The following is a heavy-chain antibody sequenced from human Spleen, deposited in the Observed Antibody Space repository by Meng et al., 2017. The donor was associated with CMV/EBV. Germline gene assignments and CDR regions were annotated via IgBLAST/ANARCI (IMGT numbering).Heavy chain of an antibody. D-gene: IGHD1-26*01. J-gene: IGHJ6*02. Sequence: GESLKISCAASGFTFSSYGMHWVRQAPGKGLEWVAVIWYDGSNKYYADSVKGRFTISRDNSKNTLYLQMNSLRAEDTAVYYCARVLRPGNYYYYGVDVWGQGTAVTVSS. CDR1: GFTFSSYG. V-gene: IGHV3-30*19. CDR3: ARVLRPGNYYYYGVDV. CDR2: IWYDGSNK.